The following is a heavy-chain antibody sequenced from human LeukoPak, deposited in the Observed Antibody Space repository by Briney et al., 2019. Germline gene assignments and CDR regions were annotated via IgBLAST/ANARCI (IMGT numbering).Heavy chain of an antibody. CDR3: AKGSEYQLPHFFDC. Sequence: GGSLRLSCAASGFTFSSYAMSWVRQAPGKGLEWVSAISGSGGSTYYADSVKGRFTISRDNSKNTLYLQMNSLRAEATAVYYWAKGSEYQLPHFFDCWGQGTLVTVSS. V-gene: IGHV3-23*01. J-gene: IGHJ4*02. D-gene: IGHD2-2*01. CDR2: ISGSGGST. CDR1: GFTFSSYA.